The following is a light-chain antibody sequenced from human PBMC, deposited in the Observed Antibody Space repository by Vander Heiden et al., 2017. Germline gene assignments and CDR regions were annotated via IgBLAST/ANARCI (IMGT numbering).Light chain of an antibody. CDR3: QQYSSDSWT. J-gene: IGKJ1*01. CDR1: QSISSW. V-gene: IGKV1-5*03. Sequence: DIQMTQSPSTLSAFVGDRVTITCRASQSISSWSAWYQQRPGKAPKLLIYQASSLQSGVPSRFSGSGSGTEFTLTISSLQPDDFATYYCQQYSSDSWTFGQGTRVEIK. CDR2: QAS.